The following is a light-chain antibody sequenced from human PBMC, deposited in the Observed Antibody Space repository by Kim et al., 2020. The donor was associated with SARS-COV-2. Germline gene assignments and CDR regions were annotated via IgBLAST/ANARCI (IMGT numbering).Light chain of an antibody. Sequence: SVSVSPGQTASITCSGDKLGDKYAFWYQQKPGQSPVLVIYQDSKRPSGIPERFSGSNSGNTATLTISGTQAMDEADYYCQAWDSRVFGGGTQLTVL. CDR3: QAWDSRV. CDR2: QDS. CDR1: KLGDKY. V-gene: IGLV3-1*01. J-gene: IGLJ3*02.